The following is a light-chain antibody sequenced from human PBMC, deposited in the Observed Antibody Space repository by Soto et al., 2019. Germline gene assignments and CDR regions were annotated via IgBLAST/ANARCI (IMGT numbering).Light chain of an antibody. CDR1: QSVSRSD. J-gene: IGKJ4*01. Sequence: EIVLTQSPGTLSLSPGERATLSCRASQSVSRSDLAWYQQKPGQAPRLLIYGASSRATGIPDRFSGSGSGTDFTLTISRLEPEDFAVYYCQQYGTSPALTFGGGPKVDIK. CDR2: GAS. CDR3: QQYGTSPALT. V-gene: IGKV3-20*01.